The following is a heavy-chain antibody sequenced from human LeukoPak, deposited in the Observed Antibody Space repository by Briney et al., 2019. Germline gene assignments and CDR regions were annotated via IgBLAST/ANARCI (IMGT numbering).Heavy chain of an antibody. CDR1: GGSISSYY. J-gene: IGHJ3*02. V-gene: IGHV4-59*01. Sequence: PSETLSLTCTVSGGSISSYYWSWIRQPPGKGLEWIGYIYYSGSTNYNPSLKSRVTISVDTSKNQFSLKLSSVTAADTAVYYCARTISSWYPLHAFDIWGQGTMVTVSS. CDR3: ARTISSWYPLHAFDI. CDR2: IYYSGST. D-gene: IGHD6-13*01.